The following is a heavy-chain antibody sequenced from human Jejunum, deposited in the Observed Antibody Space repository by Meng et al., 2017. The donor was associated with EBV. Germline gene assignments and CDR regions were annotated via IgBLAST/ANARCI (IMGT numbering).Heavy chain of an antibody. CDR2: MNPSNGKT. CDR1: GFTFTNYD. J-gene: IGHJ5*02. D-gene: IGHD3-3*01. CDR3: ARGAQPIDL. Sequence: QVERVQSGAAGKKPGASVKVSCKASGFTFTNYDINWVRQASGQGLEWMGWMNPSNGKTGYAQKFQGRVTMTRDASTSTAYMELSSLRSDDTAVYFCARGAQPIDLWGQGTLVTVSS. V-gene: IGHV1-8*01.